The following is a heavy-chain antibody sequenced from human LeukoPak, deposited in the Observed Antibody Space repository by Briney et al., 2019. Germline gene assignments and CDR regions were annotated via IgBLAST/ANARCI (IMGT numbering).Heavy chain of an antibody. V-gene: IGHV3-21*01. J-gene: IGHJ4*02. CDR1: GFTFSTYS. Sequence: GGSLRLSCAASGFTFSTYSMNWVRQAPGKGLEWVSSISSSSSYIYYADSVKGRFTISRDNAKNSLYLQMNSLRAEDTAVYYCARTPAMYYDILTGPLPFDYWGQGTLVTVSS. D-gene: IGHD3-9*01. CDR2: ISSSSSYI. CDR3: ARTPAMYYDILTGPLPFDY.